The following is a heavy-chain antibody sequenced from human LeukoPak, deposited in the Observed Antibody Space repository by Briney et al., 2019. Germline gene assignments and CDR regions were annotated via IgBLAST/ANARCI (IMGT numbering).Heavy chain of an antibody. Sequence: PGGSLRLSCAASGFTFSSYGMHWVRQAPGKGLEWVAVIWYDGSNKYYADSVKGRFTISRDNSKNTLYLQMNSLRAEDTAVYYCARDGGSWFPRVRAFDIWGQGTMVTVSS. CDR1: GFTFSSYG. CDR2: IWYDGSNK. J-gene: IGHJ3*02. CDR3: ARDGGSWFPRVRAFDI. V-gene: IGHV3-33*01. D-gene: IGHD1-26*01.